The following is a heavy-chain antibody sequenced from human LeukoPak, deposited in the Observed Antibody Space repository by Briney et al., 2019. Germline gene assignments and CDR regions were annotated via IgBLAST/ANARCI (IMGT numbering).Heavy chain of an antibody. J-gene: IGHJ4*02. V-gene: IGHV1-18*01. D-gene: IGHD3-10*01. Sequence: ASVKVSCKASGYTFTSYGISWVRQAPGQGLEWMGWISAYNGNTNYAQKLQGRVTMTTDTSTSTAYMELRSLRSDDTAVYYCAGVHVLLWFGEVYYFDYWGQGTLVTVSS. CDR3: AGVHVLLWFGEVYYFDY. CDR1: GYTFTSYG. CDR2: ISAYNGNT.